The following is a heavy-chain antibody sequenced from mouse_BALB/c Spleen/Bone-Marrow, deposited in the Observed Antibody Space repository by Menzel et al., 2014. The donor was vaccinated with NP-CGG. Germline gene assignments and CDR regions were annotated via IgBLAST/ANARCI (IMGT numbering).Heavy chain of an antibody. J-gene: IGHJ2*01. Sequence: VQLKQSGAELVKPGASVRLSCTASGFNIXDIYIHWMKQRPEQGLEWIGRIDPANGYTKFDPKFQDKATITADTSSNTANLQLGSLTSEDTAVYYCASSGTGGYFDCWGQGTTLTVSS. CDR1: GFNIXDIY. CDR3: ASSGTGGYFDC. D-gene: IGHD3-3*01. V-gene: IGHV14-3*02. CDR2: IDPANGYT.